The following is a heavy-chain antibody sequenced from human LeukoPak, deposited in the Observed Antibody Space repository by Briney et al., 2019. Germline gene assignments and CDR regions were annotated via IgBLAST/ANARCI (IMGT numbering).Heavy chain of an antibody. J-gene: IGHJ4*02. V-gene: IGHV4-59*08. CDR2: IHYSGST. D-gene: IGHD6-13*01. Sequence: LSETLSLTCTVSGGSISSYFWSWIRQPPGKALEYIGYIHYSGSTNYNPSLKSRVTISVDTSKNQFSLQLSSVTAADTAVYYCARQSSNYYVYWGQGTLVTVSS. CDR1: GGSISSYF. CDR3: ARQSSNYYVY.